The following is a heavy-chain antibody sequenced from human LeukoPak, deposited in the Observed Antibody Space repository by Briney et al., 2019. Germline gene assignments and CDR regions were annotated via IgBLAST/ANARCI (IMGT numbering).Heavy chain of an antibody. V-gene: IGHV1-2*02. D-gene: IGHD1-26*01. J-gene: IGHJ4*02. CDR1: GYTFTGYY. CDR3: ARRGSSVGGSYYSSDY. CDR2: INPNSGGT. Sequence: ASVKVSCKASGYTFTGYYMHWVRQAPGQGLEWMGWINPNSGGTNYAQKFQGRVTMTRDTSISTAYMELSRLRSDDTAVYYCARRGSSVGGSYYSSDYWGQGTLVTVSS.